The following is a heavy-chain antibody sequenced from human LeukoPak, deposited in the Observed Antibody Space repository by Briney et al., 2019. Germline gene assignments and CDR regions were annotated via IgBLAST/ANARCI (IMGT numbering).Heavy chain of an antibody. CDR3: ARLHSSLYLDS. J-gene: IGHJ4*02. CDR2: ICPGDSDT. V-gene: IGHV5-51*01. D-gene: IGHD2/OR15-2a*01. Sequence: GESLKISCKGSGYSFPTYWIGWVRQMPGKGLEWMGIICPGDSDTRYSPSFQGQVTISADKSTSTAYLQWYSLKASDTAMYYCARLHSSLYLDSWGQGTLVTVSS. CDR1: GYSFPTYW.